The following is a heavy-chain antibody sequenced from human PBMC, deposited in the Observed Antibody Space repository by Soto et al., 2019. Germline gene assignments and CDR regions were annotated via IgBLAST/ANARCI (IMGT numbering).Heavy chain of an antibody. CDR2: IWYDGSDK. CDR1: GFTFSTYG. D-gene: IGHD3-10*01. Sequence: QVQLVESGGGVVQPGRSLRLSCAASGFTFSTYGMHWVRQAPGKGLEWVALIWYDGSDKYYTDSVKGRFTISRDNSKNTLYLQMNSLRAEDTAVYFCARVIIGELQALGVWGQGTTVIVSS. CDR3: ARVIIGELQALGV. J-gene: IGHJ6*02. V-gene: IGHV3-33*01.